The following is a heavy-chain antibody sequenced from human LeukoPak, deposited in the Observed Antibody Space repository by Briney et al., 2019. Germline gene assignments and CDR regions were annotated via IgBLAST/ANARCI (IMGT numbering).Heavy chain of an antibody. J-gene: IGHJ4*02. D-gene: IGHD2-2*01. CDR2: IYSGGST. V-gene: IGHV3-66*01. CDR3: ARYCSSTSCPGY. Sequence: GGSLRLSCAASGFTVSSNYMSWVRQAPGKGLEWVSVIYSGGSTYYADSVKGRFTISRDNSKNTLYLQMNSLRAEDTAVYYCARYCSSTSCPGYWGQGTLVTVSS. CDR1: GFTVSSNY.